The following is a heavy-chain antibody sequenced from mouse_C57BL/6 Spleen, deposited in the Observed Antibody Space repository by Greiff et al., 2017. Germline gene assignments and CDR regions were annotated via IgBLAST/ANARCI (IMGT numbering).Heavy chain of an antibody. CDR1: GYAFSSSW. D-gene: IGHD1-1*01. J-gene: IGHJ1*03. Sequence: LQESGPELVKPGASVKISCKASGYAFSSSWMNWVKQRPGKGLEWIGRIYPGDGDTNYNGKFKGKATLTADKSSSTAYMQRSSLTSEDSAVYFCARHGSSWYFDVWGTGTTVTVSS. CDR2: IYPGDGDT. CDR3: ARHGSSWYFDV. V-gene: IGHV1-82*01.